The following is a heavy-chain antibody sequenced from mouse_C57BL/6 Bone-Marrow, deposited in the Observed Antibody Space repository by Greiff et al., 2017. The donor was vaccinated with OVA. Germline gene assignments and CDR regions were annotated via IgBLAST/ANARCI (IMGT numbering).Heavy chain of an antibody. D-gene: IGHD2-4*01. CDR3: AIYYDYDQAWFAY. V-gene: IGHV1-52*01. CDR2: IDPSDSET. J-gene: IGHJ3*01. CDR1: GYTFTSYW. Sequence: VQLQQPGAELVRPGSSVKLSCKASGYTFTSYWMHWVKQRPIQGLEWIGNIDPSDSETHYNQKFKDKATLTVDKSSSTAYMQLSSLTSEDSAVYYCAIYYDYDQAWFAYWGQGTLVTVSA.